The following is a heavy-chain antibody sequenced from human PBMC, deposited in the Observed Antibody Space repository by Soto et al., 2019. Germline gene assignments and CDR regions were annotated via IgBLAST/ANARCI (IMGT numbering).Heavy chain of an antibody. CDR2: ISYVGSNK. V-gene: IGHV3-30*18. D-gene: IGHD3-10*01. Sequence: QVQLVESGGGVVQPGRSLRLSCAASGFTFSSYGMHWVRQAPGKGLEWVAVISYVGSNKYYADSVKGRFTISRDNSKNTLYLQMNSLRAEDTAVYYCAKEFRPMPNYGSGSRGNGMDVWGQGTTVTVSS. CDR3: AKEFRPMPNYGSGSRGNGMDV. J-gene: IGHJ6*02. CDR1: GFTFSSYG.